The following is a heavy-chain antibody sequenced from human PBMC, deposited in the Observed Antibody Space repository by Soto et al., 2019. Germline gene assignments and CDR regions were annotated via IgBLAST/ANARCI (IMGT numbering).Heavy chain of an antibody. CDR2: ISWDGGST. J-gene: IGHJ4*02. Sequence: GGSLRLSCAASGFTFDDYTMHWVRQAPGKGLEWVSLISWDGGSTYYADSVKGRFTITRDNSKNSLYLQMNSLRTEDTALYYCAKGTHYSNSFFDYWGQGTLVTVSS. V-gene: IGHV3-43*01. CDR3: AKGTHYSNSFFDY. D-gene: IGHD4-4*01. CDR1: GFTFDDYT.